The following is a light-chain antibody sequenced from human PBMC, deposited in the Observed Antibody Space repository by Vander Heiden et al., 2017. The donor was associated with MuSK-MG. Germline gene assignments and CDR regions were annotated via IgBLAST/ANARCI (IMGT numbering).Light chain of an antibody. CDR1: QSGSIH. J-gene: IGKJ2*01. CDR3: QQYDNWPPVT. V-gene: IGKV3-15*01. Sequence: EIVMTQSPATLSVSPGERATLSCRASQSGSIHLAWYQQKPGQAPRLLIYGASTRATGIPARFSGSGSGTEFTLTISSLQSEDFAVYYCQQYDNWPPVTFGQGTKLEIK. CDR2: GAS.